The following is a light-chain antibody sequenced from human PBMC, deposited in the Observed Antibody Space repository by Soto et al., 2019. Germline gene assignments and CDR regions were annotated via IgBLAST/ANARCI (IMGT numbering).Light chain of an antibody. CDR2: GAS. CDR3: QQYGSSRT. CDR1: QSVSSSY. Sequence: EIVLTQSPGTLSLSPGERATLSCRASQSVSSSYLAWYQQKPGQAPRLLIYGASSRATGIPDRFSGSGSGTDFTLTISRLEPEDFAVYYCQQYGSSRTFGQGTKWEIK. J-gene: IGKJ1*01. V-gene: IGKV3-20*01.